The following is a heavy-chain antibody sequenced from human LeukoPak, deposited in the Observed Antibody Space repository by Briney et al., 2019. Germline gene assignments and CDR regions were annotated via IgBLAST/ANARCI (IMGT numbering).Heavy chain of an antibody. D-gene: IGHD5-18*01. V-gene: IGHV1-18*01. CDR3: ARGYSYGSDYYYGMDV. Sequence: GASVKVSCKASGYTFTTYRISWVRQAPGQGLEWMGWISGYNGNTKYAQKVQGRVTMTTDTSTSTAYMELRSLRSDDTAVYYCARGYSYGSDYYYGMDVWGQGTTVTVSS. J-gene: IGHJ6*02. CDR2: ISGYNGNT. CDR1: GYTFTTYR.